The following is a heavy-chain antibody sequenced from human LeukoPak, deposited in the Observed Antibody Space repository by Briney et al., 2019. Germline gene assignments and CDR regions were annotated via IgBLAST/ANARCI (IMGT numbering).Heavy chain of an antibody. CDR3: ARHSGSYYQPLDY. J-gene: IGHJ4*02. D-gene: IGHD1-26*01. Sequence: SETLSLTCSVSGGSVSSSSYYWGWIRHPPGKGLEWIGSIYYSGGTYYNPSLKSRVIISVDTSKNQFSLKVSSVTAADTAVYYCARHSGSYYQPLDYWGQGTLVTVSS. CDR2: IYYSGGT. V-gene: IGHV4-39*01. CDR1: GGSVSSSSYY.